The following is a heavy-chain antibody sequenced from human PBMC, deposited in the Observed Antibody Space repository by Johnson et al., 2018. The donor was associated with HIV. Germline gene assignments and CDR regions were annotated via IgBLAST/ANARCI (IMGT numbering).Heavy chain of an antibody. CDR1: GFPFSNYG. V-gene: IGHV3-30*02. J-gene: IGHJ3*02. D-gene: IGHD1-14*01. CDR2: IRFDGSNN. Sequence: QVQLVESGGGVVQPGGSLRLSCAASGFPFSNYGMHWVRQAPGKGLEWVAFIRFDGSNNYYADSVNGRFTISRDNSKNTLYLQMNSLRAEDTAVYYCAKDLRSGNRREAFDIWGQGTMVTVSS. CDR3: AKDLRSGNRREAFDI.